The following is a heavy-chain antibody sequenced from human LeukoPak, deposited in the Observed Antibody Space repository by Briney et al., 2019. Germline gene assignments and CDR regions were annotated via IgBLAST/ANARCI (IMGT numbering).Heavy chain of an antibody. CDR3: ARDLLPSDAFDI. CDR2: INPNNGGT. V-gene: IGHV1-2*02. CDR1: GYTFTGYY. J-gene: IGHJ3*02. Sequence: ASVKVSCKASGYTFTGYYIHWVRQAPGQGLEWMGWINPNNGGTNYAQKFQGRVTMTRDTSTSTAYMELRSLRSDDTAVYYCARDLLPSDAFDIWGQGTMVTVSS. D-gene: IGHD2-15*01.